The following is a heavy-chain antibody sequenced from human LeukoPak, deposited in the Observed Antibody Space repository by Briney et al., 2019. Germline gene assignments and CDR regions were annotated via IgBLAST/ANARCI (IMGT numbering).Heavy chain of an antibody. CDR1: GGSFSGYY. D-gene: IGHD3-3*01. V-gene: IGHV4-34*01. J-gene: IGHJ4*02. CDR2: INHSGST. CDR3: ARRLLLLRYFDY. Sequence: SETMSLTCAVYGGSFSGYYWSWIRQPPGKGLEWIGEINHSGSTNYNPSLKSRVTISVDTSKNQFSLKLSSVTAADTAVYYCARRLLLLRYFDYWGQGTLVTVSS.